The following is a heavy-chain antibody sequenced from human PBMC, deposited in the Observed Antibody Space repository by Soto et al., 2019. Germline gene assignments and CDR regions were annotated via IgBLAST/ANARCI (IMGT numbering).Heavy chain of an antibody. Sequence: SETLSLTCTVSGGSISGYYWSWIRQPPGKGLEWIGYIYYSGSTNYNPSLKSRVTISVDTSKNQFSLKLSPVTAADTAVYYCAREGCSSTSCPIDYWGQGTLVTVSS. CDR2: IYYSGST. CDR3: AREGCSSTSCPIDY. J-gene: IGHJ4*02. D-gene: IGHD2-2*01. CDR1: GGSISGYY. V-gene: IGHV4-59*01.